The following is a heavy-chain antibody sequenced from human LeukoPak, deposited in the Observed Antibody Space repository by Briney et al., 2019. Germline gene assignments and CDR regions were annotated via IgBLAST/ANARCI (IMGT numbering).Heavy chain of an antibody. CDR1: GGTFSSYT. CDR2: IIPILGIA. D-gene: IGHD2-15*01. V-gene: IGHV1-69*02. J-gene: IGHJ5*02. CDR3: ARSHTRKGFCGGGRCYPAVWWFDP. Sequence: ASVKVSCKASGGTFSSYTISWVRQAPGQGLEWMGRIIPILGIANYAQNFQGRVTMTTDTSISTAYMELSSLRSEDTAVYYCARSHTRKGFCGGGRCYPAVWWFDPWGQGTLVTVSS.